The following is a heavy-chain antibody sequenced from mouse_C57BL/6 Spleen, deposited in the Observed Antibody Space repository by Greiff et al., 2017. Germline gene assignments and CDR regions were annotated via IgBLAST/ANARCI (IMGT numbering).Heavy chain of an antibody. CDR2: IYPGDGDT. D-gene: IGHD1-1*01. CDR3: AREVTTVVDWYFDV. CDR1: GYAFSSSW. V-gene: IGHV1-80*01. Sequence: VQLQQSGAELVKPGASVTISCKASGYAFSSSWMNWVKQRPGKGLEWIGQIYPGDGDTNYNGKFKGKATLTADKSSSTAYMQLSSLTSEDSAVYFCAREVTTVVDWYFDVWGTGTTGTVAS. J-gene: IGHJ1*03.